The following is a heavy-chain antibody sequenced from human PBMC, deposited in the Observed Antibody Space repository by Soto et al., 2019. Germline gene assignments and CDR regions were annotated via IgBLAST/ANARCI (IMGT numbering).Heavy chain of an antibody. CDR1: GDSVSSNSAA. CDR2: TYYRSKWYN. J-gene: IGHJ4*02. Sequence: SHALSLTCPIPGDSVSSNSAAWNWIRQSPSRGLEWLGRTYYRSKWYNDYAVSVTRRITINPDASKNQSSLQRKAVTPECPAVDYCARDSPPTEYSTGLPHHLDYWGQRTLVTVS. CDR3: ARDSPPTEYSTGLPHHLDY. D-gene: IGHD6-19*01. V-gene: IGHV6-1*01.